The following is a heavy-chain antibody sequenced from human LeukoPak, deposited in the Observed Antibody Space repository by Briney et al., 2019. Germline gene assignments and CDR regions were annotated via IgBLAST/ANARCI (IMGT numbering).Heavy chain of an antibody. J-gene: IGHJ4*02. V-gene: IGHV3-53*01. CDR1: GFIVSNNY. Sequence: GGSLRLSCVASGFIVSNNYMSWVRQAPGKGLEWVSVIYSGGSTYYADSVRGRFTLSRDNSKNTLYLQMNSLRTEDTAVYYCVRDHGDYWGQGTLVTVSA. D-gene: IGHD5-24*01. CDR2: IYSGGST. CDR3: VRDHGDY.